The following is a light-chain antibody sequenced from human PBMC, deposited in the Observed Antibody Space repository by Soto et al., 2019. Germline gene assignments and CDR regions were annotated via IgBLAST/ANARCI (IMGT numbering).Light chain of an antibody. CDR2: AAS. Sequence: DIQMTQSPSSLSATLGDSVTITSRASQSISSYVKWYQQKPGTAPNLLIYAASSLQSGVPSRFSGSGSGTDFTLTISSLQPEDFATYYCQQSYSTPDTFGGGTKVDIK. V-gene: IGKV1-39*01. CDR1: QSISSY. CDR3: QQSYSTPDT. J-gene: IGKJ4*01.